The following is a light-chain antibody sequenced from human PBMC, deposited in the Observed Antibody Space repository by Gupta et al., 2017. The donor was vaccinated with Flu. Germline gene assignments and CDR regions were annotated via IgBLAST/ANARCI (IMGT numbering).Light chain of an antibody. V-gene: IGKV3-15*01. CDR2: GAS. CDR1: QSVRSN. CDR3: QQYDNWPPA. Sequence: EIVMTQSPATLSVSPGERATLSCRASQSVRSNLAWYQPKPGQGPRLLIYGASTRATGIPARFSGSGSGTEFTLTISSLQSEDFVVYYCQQYDNWPPAFGQGTKVEIK. J-gene: IGKJ1*01.